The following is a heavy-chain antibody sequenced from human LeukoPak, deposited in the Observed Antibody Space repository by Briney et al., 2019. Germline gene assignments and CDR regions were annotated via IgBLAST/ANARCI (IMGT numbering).Heavy chain of an antibody. CDR2: IKSQTDGGTT. CDR1: GFTFSNAW. CDR3: TTYTSGSSYY. D-gene: IGHD1-26*01. Sequence: GESLRLSCEASGFTFSNAWLSWVRQAPGKGLEWVGRIKSQTDGGTTEYASAVKGRFTISRDDSKSTLFLQMNSLKTEDTAIYYCTTYTSGSSYYWGHGTLVTVSS. J-gene: IGHJ4*01. V-gene: IGHV3-15*01.